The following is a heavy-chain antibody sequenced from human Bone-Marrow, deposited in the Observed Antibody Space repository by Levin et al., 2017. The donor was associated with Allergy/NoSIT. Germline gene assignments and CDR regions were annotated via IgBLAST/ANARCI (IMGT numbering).Heavy chain of an antibody. J-gene: IGHJ4*02. CDR1: GFTFSNAW. CDR2: IKSKTDGGTT. Sequence: GESLKISCAASGFTFSNAWMNWVRQAPGKGLEWVGRIKSKTDGGTTDYAAPVKGRFTISRDDSKNTLYLQMNSLKTEDTAVYYCTTIVVVAATPGYWGQGTLVTVSS. CDR3: TTIVVVAATPGY. D-gene: IGHD2-15*01. V-gene: IGHV3-15*07.